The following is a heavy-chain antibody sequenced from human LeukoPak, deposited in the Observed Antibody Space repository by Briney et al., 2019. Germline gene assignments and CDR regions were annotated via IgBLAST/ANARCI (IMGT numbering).Heavy chain of an antibody. CDR1: GDSVSSNSAA. V-gene: IGHV6-1*01. CDR2: TYYRSKWYN. Sequence: SQTLSLTCAISGDSVSSNSAAWNWIRQSPSRGLEWLGRTYYRSKWYNDYAVSVKSRITINPDTSKNQFSLQLNSVTPEDTAVYYCARDLWELPAAYYYYGMDVWGQGTTVTVSS. J-gene: IGHJ6*02. CDR3: ARDLWELPAAYYYYGMDV. D-gene: IGHD1-26*01.